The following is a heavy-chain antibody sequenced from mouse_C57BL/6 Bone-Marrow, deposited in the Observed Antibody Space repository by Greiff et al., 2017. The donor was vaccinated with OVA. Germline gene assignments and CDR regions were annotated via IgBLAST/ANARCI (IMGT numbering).Heavy chain of an antibody. J-gene: IGHJ3*01. CDR1: GFTFSNYW. D-gene: IGHD2-10*01. CDR3: TEAYPWFAY. CDR2: IRLKSDNYAT. Sequence: EVKLMESGGGLVQPGGSMKLSCVASGFTFSNYWMNWVRQSPEKGLEWVAQIRLKSDNYATHYAESVKGRFTISRDDSKSSVYLQMNNLRAEDTGIYYCTEAYPWFAYWGQGTLVTVSA. V-gene: IGHV6-3*01.